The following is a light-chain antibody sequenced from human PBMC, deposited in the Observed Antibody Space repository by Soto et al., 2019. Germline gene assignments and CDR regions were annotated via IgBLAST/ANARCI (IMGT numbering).Light chain of an antibody. CDR2: GTS. CDR3: LQYYSYPRT. Sequence: AIQMTQSPSSLSASVGDRVTITCRASQALRTDLGWYQQRPGKAPKLLIYGTSNLQSGVPSRFSGSGSGTDFTLTINSLQPEDFATYYCLQYYSYPRTFGQGTKLEIK. V-gene: IGKV1-6*01. J-gene: IGKJ1*01. CDR1: QALRTD.